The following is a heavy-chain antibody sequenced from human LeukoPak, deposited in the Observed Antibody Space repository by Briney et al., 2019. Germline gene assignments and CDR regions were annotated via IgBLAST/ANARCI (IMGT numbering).Heavy chain of an antibody. CDR2: ITPIFGTA. D-gene: IGHD6-19*01. V-gene: IGHV1-69*05. CDR3: ARDPLGVAGINYFDY. J-gene: IGHJ4*02. Sequence: ASVKVSCKASGGTFSSYAISWVRQAPGQGLEWMGRITPIFGTANYAQKFQGRVTITTDESTSTAYMELSCLRSEDTAVYYCARDPLGVAGINYFDYWGQGTLVTVSS. CDR1: GGTFSSYA.